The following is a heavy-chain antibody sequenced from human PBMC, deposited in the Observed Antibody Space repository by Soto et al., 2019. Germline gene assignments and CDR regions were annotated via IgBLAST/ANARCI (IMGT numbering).Heavy chain of an antibody. V-gene: IGHV4-34*01. CDR2: INHSGST. J-gene: IGHJ6*02. CDR1: GGSFSGYY. Sequence: PSETLSLTCAVYGGSFSGYYWSWIRQPPGKGLEWIGEINHSGSTNYNPSLKSRVTISVDTSKNQFSLKLSSVTAADTAVYYCARDGYSSSWYWYYYGMDVWGQGTTVTVSS. D-gene: IGHD6-13*01. CDR3: ARDGYSSSWYWYYYGMDV.